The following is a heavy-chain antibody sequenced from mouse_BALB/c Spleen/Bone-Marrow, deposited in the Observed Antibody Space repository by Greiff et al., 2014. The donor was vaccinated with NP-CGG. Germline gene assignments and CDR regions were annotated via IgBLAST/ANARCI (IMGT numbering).Heavy chain of an antibody. D-gene: IGHD2-10*02. J-gene: IGHJ2*01. V-gene: IGHV2-6-4*01. CDR3: ARLYGNYGGYFDY. CDR2: IWGGGST. CDR1: GFSLSRYS. Sequence: QVHVKQSGPGLVAPSQSLSITCTVSGFSLSRYSVHWVRQPPGKGLEWLGMIWGGGSTDYNSALKSRLSISRDNSKSQVFLKMNSLQTDDTAMYYCARLYGNYGGYFDYWGQGTTLTVSS.